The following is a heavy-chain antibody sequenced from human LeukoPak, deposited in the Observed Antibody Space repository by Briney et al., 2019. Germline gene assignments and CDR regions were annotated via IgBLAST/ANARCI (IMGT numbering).Heavy chain of an antibody. CDR3: AKLGGEVRFLEYLRTNYYYYYMDV. Sequence: GGSLRLSCAVSGFAFGSEAMSWVRQSPARGLEWVASISPGGGTTYYADSVKGRFTISRDNSKNTLFLQMNSLRAEDTAVYFCAKLGGEVRFLEYLRTNYYYYYMDVWGKGTTVTVSS. J-gene: IGHJ6*03. CDR1: GFAFGSEA. V-gene: IGHV3-23*01. D-gene: IGHD3-3*01. CDR2: ISPGGGTT.